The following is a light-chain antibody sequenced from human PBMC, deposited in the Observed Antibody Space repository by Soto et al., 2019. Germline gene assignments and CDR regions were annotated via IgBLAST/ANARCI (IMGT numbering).Light chain of an antibody. Sequence: QPALAQPPSASGTPGQRVTISCSGSSSNVGGNPVNWYQHVPTTAPKLLIYTNTQRPSGVPDRFSGSKSGTSASLAISGLQSEDEADYYCASWDDSLNGPVFGTGTKGTVL. J-gene: IGLJ1*01. CDR1: SSNVGGNP. V-gene: IGLV1-44*01. CDR2: TNT. CDR3: ASWDDSLNGPV.